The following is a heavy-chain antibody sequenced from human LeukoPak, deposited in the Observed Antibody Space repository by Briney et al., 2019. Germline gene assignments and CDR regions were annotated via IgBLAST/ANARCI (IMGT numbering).Heavy chain of an antibody. CDR1: GGSISSYY. CDR3: ARRSSSGWYAWYFDL. Sequence: SGTLSLTCTVSGGSISSYYWSWIRQPPGKGLEWIGYIYYSGSTNYNPSLKSRVTISVDTSKNQFSLKLSSVTAADTAVYYCARRSSSGWYAWYFDLWGRGTLVTVSS. CDR2: IYYSGST. J-gene: IGHJ2*01. V-gene: IGHV4-59*08. D-gene: IGHD6-19*01.